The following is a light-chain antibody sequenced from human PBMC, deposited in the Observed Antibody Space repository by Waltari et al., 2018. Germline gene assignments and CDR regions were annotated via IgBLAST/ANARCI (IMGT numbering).Light chain of an antibody. CDR3: QHYVRLPVT. V-gene: IGKV3-20*01. J-gene: IGKJ1*01. CDR1: QGVSRA. CDR2: GAS. Sequence: IGLTQSPGTLSLSPGERVTLSCRASQGVSRALAWYQQKPGQAPRLLIYGASSRATGIPDRFSGSGSGTDFSLTISRLEPEDFAVYYCQHYVRLPVTFGQGTKVEIK.